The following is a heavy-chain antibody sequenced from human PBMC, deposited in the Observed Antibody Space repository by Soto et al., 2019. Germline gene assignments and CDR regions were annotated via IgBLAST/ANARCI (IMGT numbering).Heavy chain of an antibody. CDR2: IYPGDSDT. Sequence: GESLKISCKGSGYSFTSYWIGWVRQMPGKGLEWMGIIYPGDSDTRYSPSFQGQVTIPADESISTAYLQWSSLKASDTAMYYCARRLYDSSGYYYYNWFDPWGQGTLVTVSS. V-gene: IGHV5-51*01. CDR1: GYSFTSYW. J-gene: IGHJ5*02. CDR3: ARRLYDSSGYYYYNWFDP. D-gene: IGHD3-22*01.